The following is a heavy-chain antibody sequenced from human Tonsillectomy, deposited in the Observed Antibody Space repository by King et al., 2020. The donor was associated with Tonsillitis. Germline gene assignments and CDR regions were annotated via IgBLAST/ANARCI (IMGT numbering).Heavy chain of an antibody. D-gene: IGHD4-17*01. CDR1: GFTFSICW. J-gene: IGHJ3*02. V-gene: IGHV3-74*01. CDR3: ARKVEFMDYGVPDAFDI. Sequence: VQLVESGGGLVQPGGSLRLSCAASGFTFSICWMHWVRQAPGKGLVWVSRINSDGSTTSYADSVKVRLTISRDNAKNTLYLQMNSLRAEDTAVYYCARKVEFMDYGVPDAFDIWGQGTMVTVSS. CDR2: INSDGSTT.